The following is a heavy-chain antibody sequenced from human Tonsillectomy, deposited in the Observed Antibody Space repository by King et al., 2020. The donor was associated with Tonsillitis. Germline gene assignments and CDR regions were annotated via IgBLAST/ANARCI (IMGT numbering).Heavy chain of an antibody. J-gene: IGHJ4*02. CDR2: ISSVSTYI. CDR3: AREKRYGDSCFDY. CDR1: GFTFDSYS. V-gene: IGHV3-21*01. D-gene: IGHD4-17*01. Sequence: VQLVXSGGGLVTPGGSLRLSCAASGFTFDSYSMNWVRQAPGKGLEWVSSISSVSTYIYYEDSVKGRFTISRDNAKNSLYLQMNSLRAEDTAVYYCAREKRYGDSCFDYWGLGTLVTVSS.